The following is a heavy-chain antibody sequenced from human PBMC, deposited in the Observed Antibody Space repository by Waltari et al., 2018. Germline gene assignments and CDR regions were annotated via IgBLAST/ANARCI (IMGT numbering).Heavy chain of an antibody. CDR2: IFTSGTT. CDR1: GGSISSGSYY. Sequence: QVQLQESGPGLVKPSQTLSLTCTVSGGSISSGSYYWNWIRQPAGKGLEWIGYIFTSGTTNYNPSRKSRVTISVDTSKNQFSLKLSAVTAADTAVYYCARGVSLWVTTPGYWGQGTLVTVSS. D-gene: IGHD4-17*01. CDR3: ARGVSLWVTTPGY. J-gene: IGHJ4*02. V-gene: IGHV4-61*09.